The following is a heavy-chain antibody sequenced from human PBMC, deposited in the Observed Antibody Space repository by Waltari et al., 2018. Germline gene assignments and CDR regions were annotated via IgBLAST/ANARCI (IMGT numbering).Heavy chain of an antibody. V-gene: IGHV3-73*02. CDR2: IRSKANSYAT. Sequence: EVQLVESGGGLVQPGGSLKLSCAASGFTFSGSAMHWVRQASGTGLEWVGRIRSKANSYATAYAASVKGRFTISRDDSKNTAYLQMNSLKTEDTAVYYCTGNGIAVAGTKYYFDYWGQGTLVTVSS. D-gene: IGHD6-19*01. CDR1: GFTFSGSA. CDR3: TGNGIAVAGTKYYFDY. J-gene: IGHJ4*02.